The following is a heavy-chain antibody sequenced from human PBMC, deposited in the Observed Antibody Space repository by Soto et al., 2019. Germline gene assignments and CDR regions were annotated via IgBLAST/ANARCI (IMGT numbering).Heavy chain of an antibody. CDR3: AKFRAPSYSNYSMDV. J-gene: IGHJ6*03. CDR1: GFTFGSYA. V-gene: IGHV3-23*01. CDR2: ISGSGRTT. Sequence: EVQLLESGGGLVQPGGSLRLSCAASGFTFGSYAMNWLRQAPGRGLECVSFISGSGRTTYYADSVKGRFTVSRDNSKNTLYLQMNSLRAEDTALYYCAKFRAPSYSNYSMDVWGKGTTVTVSS.